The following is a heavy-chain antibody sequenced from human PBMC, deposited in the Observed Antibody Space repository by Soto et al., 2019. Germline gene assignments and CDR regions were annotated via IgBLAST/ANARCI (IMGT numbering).Heavy chain of an antibody. D-gene: IGHD6-13*01. CDR2: IYPGDSYT. CDR1: GYRFASYW. Sequence: ESLQVWYKGSGYRFASYWIGWVRQMPGKGLEWMGIIYPGDSYTRYSPSFQGKVTISADKSISTAYLQWSRLKASDTAMYYCASLFNPGNFIAAGDYWGQGTLVTVSS. CDR3: ASLFNPGNFIAAGDY. J-gene: IGHJ4*02. V-gene: IGHV5-51*01.